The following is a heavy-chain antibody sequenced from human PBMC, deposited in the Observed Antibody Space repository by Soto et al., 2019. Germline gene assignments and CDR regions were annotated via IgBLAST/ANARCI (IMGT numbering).Heavy chain of an antibody. CDR3: ARLNVVATANPNWFDP. CDR2: INHSGNT. D-gene: IGHD2-2*01. CDR1: GGSFSGYY. J-gene: IGHJ5*02. V-gene: IGHV4-34*01. Sequence: QVQLQQWGAGLLKPSETLSLTCAVYGGSFSGYYWSWIRQPPGKGLEWIGEINHSGNTNYHPSLKSRVTISLDTSKNQFSLKLTSLSAADTAVYYCARLNVVATANPNWFDPWGRGTLVTVSS.